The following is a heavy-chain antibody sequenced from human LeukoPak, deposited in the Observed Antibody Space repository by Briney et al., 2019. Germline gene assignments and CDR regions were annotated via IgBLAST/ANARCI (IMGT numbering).Heavy chain of an antibody. CDR1: GASISNYY. CDR2: FYASGGTTASGGT. D-gene: IGHD1-26*01. CDR3: AISSGNYRP. V-gene: IGHV4-4*07. J-gene: IGHJ5*02. Sequence: SETLSLTCTVSGASISNYYWSWIRQPAGKGLEWIGRFYASGGTTASGGTNYNPSLKRRVTISVDNSKNQISLNLRSVTAADTAVYYCAISSGNYRPWGQGILVTVSS.